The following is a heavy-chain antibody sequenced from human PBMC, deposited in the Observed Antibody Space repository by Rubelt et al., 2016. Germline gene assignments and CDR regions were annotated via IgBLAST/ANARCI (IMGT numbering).Heavy chain of an antibody. CDR1: GFTFSSYW. V-gene: IGHV3-66*01. Sequence: EVQLVESGGGLVQPGGSLRLSCAASGFTFSSYWMHWVRQAPGKGLVWVSVIYRGGSTYYADSVKGRFTISRDDSKNTLYFQMNSLRAEDTAVYYCVRDSSGYLGPLDYWGQGTLVTVSS. D-gene: IGHD3-22*01. CDR2: IYRGGST. CDR3: VRDSSGYLGPLDY. J-gene: IGHJ4*02.